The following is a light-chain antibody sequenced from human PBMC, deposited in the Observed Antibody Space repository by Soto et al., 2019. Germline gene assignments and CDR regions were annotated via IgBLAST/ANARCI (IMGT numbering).Light chain of an antibody. CDR2: EVS. CDR3: SSYTSSSTLV. Sequence: QSALTQPAPVSGSPGQSITISCTGTSSDVGGYNYVSWYQQHPGKAPKLMIYEVSNRPSGVANRFSGSKSGNTASLTISGLQDEDEADYYCSSYTSSSTLVFGPGTKLTVL. CDR1: SSDVGGYNY. J-gene: IGLJ1*01. V-gene: IGLV2-14*01.